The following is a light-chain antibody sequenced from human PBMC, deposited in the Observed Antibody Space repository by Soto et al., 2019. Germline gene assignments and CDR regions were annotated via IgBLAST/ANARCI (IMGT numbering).Light chain of an antibody. CDR1: SSDVGSYNY. J-gene: IGLJ2*01. Sequence: QSALTQAASVSGSPGQPITISCTGTSSDVGSYNYVSWYQQHPGKAPKLIIYEVSNRPSGVSNRFSGSKSGNTASLTISGLQAEDEADYYCSSYTSSSTLVVFGGGTQLTVL. CDR2: EVS. CDR3: SSYTSSSTLVV. V-gene: IGLV2-14*01.